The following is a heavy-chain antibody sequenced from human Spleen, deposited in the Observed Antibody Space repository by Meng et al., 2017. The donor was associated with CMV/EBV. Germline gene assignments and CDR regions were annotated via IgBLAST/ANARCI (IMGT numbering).Heavy chain of an antibody. J-gene: IGHJ2*01. CDR3: ATQVDSSSLDFGL. CDR2: IHPSDSDT. CDR1: RFPFSPYW. Sequence: GSRFPFSPYWSAWLRQKPGKGPEWMGIIHPSDSDTRYSPSFQGQVTFSVDNSISTAYLRWRSLKVSDTAMYYCATQVDSSSLDFGLWGRGSLVTVSS. V-gene: IGHV5-51*01. D-gene: IGHD2-2*01.